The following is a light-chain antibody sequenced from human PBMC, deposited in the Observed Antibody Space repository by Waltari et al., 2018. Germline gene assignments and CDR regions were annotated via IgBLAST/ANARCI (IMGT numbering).Light chain of an antibody. CDR1: PTVLYNSNNANY. CDR3: QQYYSSPLT. J-gene: IGKJ4*01. V-gene: IGKV4-1*01. Sequence: DIVMTQSPDSLAVSLGERATINCKSSPTVLYNSNNANYLAWYQQKPGQSPKLLIHWASTRESGVPDRFSGSGSGTDFTLTISSLQAEDVAVYYCQQYYSSPLTFGGGTKVEIK. CDR2: WAS.